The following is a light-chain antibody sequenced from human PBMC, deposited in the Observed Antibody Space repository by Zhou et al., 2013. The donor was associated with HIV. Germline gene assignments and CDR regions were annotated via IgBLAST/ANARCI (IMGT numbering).Light chain of an antibody. Sequence: VMTQSPATLSLSPGERATLSCRASQSVSSYLAWYQQKPGQAPRLLIYGASTRATGIPARFSGSGSGTEFTLTINSLQSEDSAVYYCQQYNEWPPLTFGGGTKVEIK. J-gene: IGKJ4*01. CDR3: QQYNEWPPLT. CDR2: GAS. CDR1: QSVSSY. V-gene: IGKV3-15*01.